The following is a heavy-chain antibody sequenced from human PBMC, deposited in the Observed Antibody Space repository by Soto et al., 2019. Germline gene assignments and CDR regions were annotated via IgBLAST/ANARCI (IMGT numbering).Heavy chain of an antibody. J-gene: IGHJ4*02. Sequence: EVQLVQSGGGLEQPGRSLRLSCAASGFTFDDYAMHWVRQVPGKGLEWVSSISWNSGRRGYADSVKGRFTISRDNAKNSLYLQMNSLRVGDTALYYCAKDVGPSGVAGSGWYGFDDWGQGTLVTVSS. D-gene: IGHD6-19*01. CDR1: GFTFDDYA. CDR3: AKDVGPSGVAGSGWYGFDD. V-gene: IGHV3-9*01. CDR2: ISWNSGRR.